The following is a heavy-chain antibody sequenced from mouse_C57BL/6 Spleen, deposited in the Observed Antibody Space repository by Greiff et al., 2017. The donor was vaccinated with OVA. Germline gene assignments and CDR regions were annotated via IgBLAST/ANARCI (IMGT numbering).Heavy chain of an antibody. Sequence: QVQLKQPGAELVKPGASVKLSCTASGYTFTSYWMHWVKQRPGRGLEWIGRIDPNSGGTKYNEKFKSKATLTVDKPSSTAYMQLSSLTSEDSAVYYCARRYYGSSYYAMDYWGQGTSVTVSS. CDR1: GYTFTSYW. J-gene: IGHJ4*01. V-gene: IGHV1-72*01. D-gene: IGHD1-1*01. CDR3: ARRYYGSSYYAMDY. CDR2: IDPNSGGT.